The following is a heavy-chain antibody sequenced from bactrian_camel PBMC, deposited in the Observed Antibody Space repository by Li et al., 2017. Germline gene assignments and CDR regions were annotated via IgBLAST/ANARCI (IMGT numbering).Heavy chain of an antibody. V-gene: IGHV3S55*01. CDR1: GDTFSSHC. Sequence: HVQLVESGGDSVQPGGSLTLSCVNSGDTFSSHCMGWFRQAPGKEREGVAAIDSDGTTAYADSVKGRFTVSVDNAEKTLYLQMNSLKPEDTAMYYCTVARAPEDIVVVVTATPLGQGTQVTVS. CDR2: IDSDGTT. D-gene: IGHD2*01. J-gene: IGHJ4*01.